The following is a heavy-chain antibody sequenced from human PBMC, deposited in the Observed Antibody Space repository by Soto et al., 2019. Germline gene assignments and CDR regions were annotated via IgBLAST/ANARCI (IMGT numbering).Heavy chain of an antibody. D-gene: IGHD6-19*01. V-gene: IGHV4-59*01. CDR3: ARDHSSGWSRVFDY. Sequence: QVQLQESGPGLVKPSETLSLTCTVSGGSISSYYWSWIRQPPGKGLEWIGYIYYSGSTNYNPSLKSRVTISVDTSKNQFSLKLSSVTAADTAVYYCARDHSSGWSRVFDYWGQGTLVTVSS. J-gene: IGHJ4*02. CDR1: GGSISSYY. CDR2: IYYSGST.